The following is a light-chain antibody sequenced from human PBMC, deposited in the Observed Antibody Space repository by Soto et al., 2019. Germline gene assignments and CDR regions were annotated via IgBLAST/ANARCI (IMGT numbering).Light chain of an antibody. J-gene: IGKJ2*01. CDR1: QSVNSTS. CDR3: QQRTNWPPRDT. V-gene: IGKV3-11*01. CDR2: DAS. Sequence: EIVLTQSPGTLSLSPGESAILSCRASQSVNSTSLAWFQQRPGQAPRLLLSDASTRATGIPARFSGSGSGTDFTLAISSVQPEDVAVYYCQQRTNWPPRDTFGQGTKLELK.